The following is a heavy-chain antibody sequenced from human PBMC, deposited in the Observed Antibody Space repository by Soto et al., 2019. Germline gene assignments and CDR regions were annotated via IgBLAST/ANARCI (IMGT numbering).Heavy chain of an antibody. V-gene: IGHV4-34*01. CDR2: INHSGST. D-gene: IGHD3-3*01. J-gene: IGHJ5*02. Sequence: SETLSLTCAVYGGSFRGYYWSWIRQPPGKGLEWIGEINHSGSTNYNPSLKSRVTISVDTSKNQFSLKLSSVTAADTAVYYCARGRDDFWRGYYPNGFDPWGQGTLVTVPS. CDR3: ARGRDDFWRGYYPNGFDP. CDR1: GGSFRGYY.